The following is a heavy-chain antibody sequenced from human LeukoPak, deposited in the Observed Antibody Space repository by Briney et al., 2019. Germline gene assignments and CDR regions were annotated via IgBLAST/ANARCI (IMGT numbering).Heavy chain of an antibody. CDR2: IIPIFGTA. D-gene: IGHD3-9*01. V-gene: IGHV1-69*06. CDR1: GGTFSSYA. Sequence: ASVKVSCKASGGTFSSYAISWVRQAPGQGLEWMGGIIPIFGTANYAQKFQGRVTITADKSTSTAYMELSSLRSEDTAVYYCARTPKLRYFDWSPYYFDYWGQGTLVTVSS. J-gene: IGHJ4*02. CDR3: ARTPKLRYFDWSPYYFDY.